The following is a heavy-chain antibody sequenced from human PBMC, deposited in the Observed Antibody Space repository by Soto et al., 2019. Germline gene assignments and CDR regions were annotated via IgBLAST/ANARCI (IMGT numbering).Heavy chain of an antibody. CDR3: ARDCDIAARLSGMDV. CDR1: GYTFTSYG. V-gene: IGHV1-18*04. CDR2: ISAYNGNT. Sequence: ASVKVSCKASGYTFTSYGISWVRQAPGQGLEWMGWISAYNGNTNYAQKLQGRVTMTTDTSTSTTYMELRSLRSDDTAVYYCARDCDIAARLSGMDVWGQGTTVTVSS. D-gene: IGHD6-6*01. J-gene: IGHJ6*02.